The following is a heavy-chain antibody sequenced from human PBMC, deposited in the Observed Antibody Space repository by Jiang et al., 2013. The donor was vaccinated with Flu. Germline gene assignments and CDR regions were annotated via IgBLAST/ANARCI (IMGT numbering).Heavy chain of an antibody. Sequence: QLVESGGGVVQPGRSLRLSCAASGFTFSSYGMHWVRQAPGKGLEWVAVISYDGSNKYYADSVKGRFTISRDNSKNTLYLQMNSLRAEDTAVYYCVSGWYYWGQGTLVTVSS. D-gene: IGHD6-19*01. CDR3: VSGWYY. J-gene: IGHJ4*02. CDR1: GFTFSSYG. V-gene: IGHV3-30*03. CDR2: ISYDGSNK.